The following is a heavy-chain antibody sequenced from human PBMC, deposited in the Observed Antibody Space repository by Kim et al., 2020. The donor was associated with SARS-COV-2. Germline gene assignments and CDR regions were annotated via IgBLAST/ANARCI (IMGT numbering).Heavy chain of an antibody. J-gene: IGHJ4*02. D-gene: IGHD2-15*01. V-gene: IGHV3-7*01. Sequence: GGSLRLSCVVSGFSFTTNWMSWVRQAPGKGLEWVAKIKEDGTEKYYGYSVEGRFTISRDNAKNSLYLQMKSLSAEDTAVYYCARDRRYSLDYWGQGTLVTVSS. CDR2: IKEDGTEK. CDR1: GFSFTTNW. CDR3: ARDRRYSLDY.